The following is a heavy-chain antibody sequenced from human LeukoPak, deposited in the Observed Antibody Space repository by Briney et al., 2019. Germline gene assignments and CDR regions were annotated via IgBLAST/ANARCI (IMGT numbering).Heavy chain of an antibody. V-gene: IGHV1-69*10. J-gene: IGHJ6*02. Sequence: GASVTVSYTPSGGTLTSYAISWVRQAQGQGVEWMGGIIPILGIANYAQKFQGRVTITADKSTSTAYTELSSLRSEDTAVYYCARASSSLVVPDWYYYYGMDVWGQGTTVTGAS. D-gene: IGHD6-13*01. CDR1: GGTLTSYA. CDR3: ARASSSLVVPDWYYYYGMDV. CDR2: IIPILGIA.